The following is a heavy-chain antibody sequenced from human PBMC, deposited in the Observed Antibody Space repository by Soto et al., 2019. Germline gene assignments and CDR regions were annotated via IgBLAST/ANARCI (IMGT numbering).Heavy chain of an antibody. D-gene: IGHD3-10*01. CDR1: GCSISSSGYY. CDR3: ARRDGYGYLDY. J-gene: IGHJ4*02. Sequence: PSETLSLTCTVSGCSISSSGYYWGWIRQPPGEGLEWIGSIYYSGSTYYNPSLKSRVTISVDTSKNQFSLKLSSATAADTAVYYCARRDGYGYLDYWGQGTLVTVSS. V-gene: IGHV4-39*01. CDR2: IYYSGST.